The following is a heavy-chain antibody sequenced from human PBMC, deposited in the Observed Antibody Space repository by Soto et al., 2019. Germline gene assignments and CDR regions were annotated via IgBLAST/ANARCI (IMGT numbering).Heavy chain of an antibody. Sequence: ELQLVESGGGLVQPGGSLRISCVGSGFTFSDHHMDWVRQTPGKGLEWLGRVRTKPNSYSTQYAASVKDRFTILRDDSKDSVYLQMDSLKTEDTAVYYCVRDPPDYNFRDVWGQGTTVTVSS. CDR2: VRTKPNSYST. D-gene: IGHD3-3*01. V-gene: IGHV3-72*01. J-gene: IGHJ6*01. CDR3: VRDPPDYNFRDV. CDR1: GFTFSDHH.